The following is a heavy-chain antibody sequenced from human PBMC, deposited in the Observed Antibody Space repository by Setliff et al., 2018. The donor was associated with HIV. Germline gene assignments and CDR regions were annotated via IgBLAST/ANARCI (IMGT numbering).Heavy chain of an antibody. CDR2: IYYSGST. CDR1: GGSISSYY. Sequence: SETLSLTCTVSGGSISSYYWSWIRQPPGKGLEWIGYIYYSGSTNYNPSLKSRVTISVDTSKNQFSLKLSSVTAADTAVYYCAIGYYNFWSGYPPLDYWGQGTLVTSPQ. CDR3: AIGYYNFWSGYPPLDY. D-gene: IGHD3-3*01. V-gene: IGHV4-59*01. J-gene: IGHJ4*02.